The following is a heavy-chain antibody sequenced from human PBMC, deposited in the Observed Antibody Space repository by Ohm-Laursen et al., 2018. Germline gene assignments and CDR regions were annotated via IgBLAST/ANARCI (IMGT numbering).Heavy chain of an antibody. CDR2: ISSSGSTI. V-gene: IGHV3-11*04. CDR3: AKVSEDYGDYYYFDY. Sequence: SLRLSCAASGFTFSDYYMSWIRQAPGKGLEWVSYISSSGSTIYYADSVKGRFTISRDNSKNTLYLQMNSLRAEDTAVYYCAKVSEDYGDYYYFDYWGQGTLVTVSS. D-gene: IGHD4-17*01. CDR1: GFTFSDYY. J-gene: IGHJ4*02.